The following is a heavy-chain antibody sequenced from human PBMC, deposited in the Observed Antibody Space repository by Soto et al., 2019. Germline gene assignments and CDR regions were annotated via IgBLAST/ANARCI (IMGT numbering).Heavy chain of an antibody. CDR1: GGSIDDYY. J-gene: IGHJ4*02. V-gene: IGHV4-59*12. D-gene: IGHD6-13*01. Sequence: SETLSLTCTVFGGSIDDYYWSWIRQSPGKGLEWIGEIYHSGSTNYNPSLKSRVTIPVDKSKNQFSLKLSSVTAADTAVYYCARSLVAAGPPYYFDYWGQGTLVTVSS. CDR3: ARSLVAAGPPYYFDY. CDR2: IYHSGST.